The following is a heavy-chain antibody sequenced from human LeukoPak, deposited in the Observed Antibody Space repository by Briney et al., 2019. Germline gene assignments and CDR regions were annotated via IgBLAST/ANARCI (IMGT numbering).Heavy chain of an antibody. V-gene: IGHV3-23*01. Sequence: GGSLRLSCLASGVTFSSYAMDWVRQAPGQGLQWVAAVGTSADTYYTDSVRGRCTISRDNCKNTLYLQMDSLRAEDTAIYYCTRKTPGRTPFDYWGQGILVTVSS. CDR2: VGTSADT. D-gene: IGHD2-15*01. CDR3: TRKTPGRTPFDY. CDR1: GVTFSSYA. J-gene: IGHJ4*02.